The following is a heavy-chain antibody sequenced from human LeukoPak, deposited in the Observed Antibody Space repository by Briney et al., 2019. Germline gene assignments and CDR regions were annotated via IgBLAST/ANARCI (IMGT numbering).Heavy chain of an antibody. Sequence: PGGSLRLSCAASGFNVRTNYMSWVRQAPGKGLEWVSIIYPGGSTYCADSMKGRFTISRDNSRNTLYLQIHSLTAEDTAIYYCAKDAQWEMKDSWGQGALVTVSS. J-gene: IGHJ4*02. CDR2: IYPGGST. V-gene: IGHV3-53*01. CDR3: AKDAQWEMKDS. CDR1: GFNVRTNY. D-gene: IGHD1-26*01.